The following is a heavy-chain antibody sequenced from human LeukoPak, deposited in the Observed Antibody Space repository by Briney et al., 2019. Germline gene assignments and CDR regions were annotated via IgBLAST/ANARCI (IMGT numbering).Heavy chain of an antibody. J-gene: IGHJ3*01. CDR1: GFTFSDHF. D-gene: IGHD1-20*01. V-gene: IGHV3-72*01. CDR3: ARVCAITGATDALDF. Sequence: PGGSLRLSRAASGFTFSDHFMDWVRQAPGKGLEWIGRIRKKPNSYTTEYAASVKGRFTFSRDDSKNSLYLQMNSLETEDTAVYYCARVCAITGATDALDFWGQGTMVTVSS. CDR2: IRKKPNSYTT.